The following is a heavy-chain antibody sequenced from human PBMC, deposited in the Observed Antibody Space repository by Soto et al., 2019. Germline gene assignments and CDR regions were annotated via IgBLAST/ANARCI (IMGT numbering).Heavy chain of an antibody. CDR3: ARAPGWFDP. CDR2: IIPIFGTA. CDR1: GGTFSSYA. J-gene: IGHJ5*02. Sequence: QVQLVQSGAEVKKPGSSVTVSCKASGGTFSSYAITWVRQAPGQGLEWMGGIIPIFGTANYAQKFQGRVTITADESTSTAYMELRSLRSADTAVYYCARAPGWFDPWGQGTLVTVSS. V-gene: IGHV1-69*12.